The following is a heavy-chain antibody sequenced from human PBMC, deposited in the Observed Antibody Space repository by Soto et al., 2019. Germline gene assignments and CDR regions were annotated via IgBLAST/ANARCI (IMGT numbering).Heavy chain of an antibody. V-gene: IGHV1-3*01. Sequence: ASVRVSCKPSGYRFIHYAIHCGRQATGQRTEWMGWVNAGSRNKKYSQEAQGRVTITRDTSASTAYMELRSLRSEDTAVYYCARGVGEATDYY. CDR3: ARGVGEATDYY. D-gene: IGHD1-26*01. CDR2: VNAGSRNK. J-gene: IGHJ6*01. CDR1: GYRFIHYA.